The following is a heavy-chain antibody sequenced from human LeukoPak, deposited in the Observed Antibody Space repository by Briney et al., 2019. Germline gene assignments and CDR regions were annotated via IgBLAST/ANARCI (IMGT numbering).Heavy chain of an antibody. CDR2: IYYSGST. CDR3: ARHADSGLWFGELLHLDY. V-gene: IGHV4-39*01. D-gene: IGHD3-10*01. CDR1: GGSISSSSYY. Sequence: PSETLSLTCIVSGGSISSSSYYWGWIRQPPGKGLEWIGSIYYSGSTYYNPSLKSRVTISVDTSKNQFSLKLSSVTAADTAVYYCARHADSGLWFGELLHLDYWGQGTLVTVSS. J-gene: IGHJ4*02.